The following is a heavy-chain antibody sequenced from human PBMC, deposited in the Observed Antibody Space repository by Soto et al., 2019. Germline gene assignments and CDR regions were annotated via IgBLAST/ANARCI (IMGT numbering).Heavy chain of an antibody. J-gene: IGHJ4*02. D-gene: IGHD6-19*01. CDR3: ARPLPQYSSGWAFDY. CDR1: GYSFTSYW. V-gene: IGHV5-51*01. Sequence: PGESLKISCKGSGYSFTSYWIGWVRQMPGKGLEWMGIIYPGDSDTRYSPSFQGQVTISADKSISTAYLQWSSLKASDTAMYYCARPLPQYSSGWAFDYWGQGTLVTVSS. CDR2: IYPGDSDT.